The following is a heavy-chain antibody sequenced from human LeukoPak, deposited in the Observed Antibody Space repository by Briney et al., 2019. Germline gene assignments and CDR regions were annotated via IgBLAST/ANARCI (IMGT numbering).Heavy chain of an antibody. Sequence: SESLSLTCTVSSGSISSGDYYWSWIRQPPVKGLEWIGYTYYSGSTYYNPSLMSRATISVDTSKNQFSLKLTSVTAADTAVYYCARPYYYDSRIDPWGQGTLVTVSS. CDR3: ARPYYYDSRIDP. CDR1: SGSISSGDYY. D-gene: IGHD3-22*01. V-gene: IGHV4-30-4*01. CDR2: TYYSGST. J-gene: IGHJ5*02.